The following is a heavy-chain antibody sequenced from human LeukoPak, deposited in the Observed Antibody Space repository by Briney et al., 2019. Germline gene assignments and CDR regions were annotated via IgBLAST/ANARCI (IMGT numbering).Heavy chain of an antibody. V-gene: IGHV1-18*01. Sequence: ASVKVSCKASGYTFTSYGINWVRQAPGQGLEWMGWISAYNGNTNYAQKLQGRVTMTTDTSTSTAYMDLTSLRSDDTAVYYCARSGHRRYYYASGPDYWGQGTLVTVSS. CDR2: ISAYNGNT. CDR1: GYTFTSYG. J-gene: IGHJ4*02. D-gene: IGHD3-10*01. CDR3: ARSGHRRYYYASGPDY.